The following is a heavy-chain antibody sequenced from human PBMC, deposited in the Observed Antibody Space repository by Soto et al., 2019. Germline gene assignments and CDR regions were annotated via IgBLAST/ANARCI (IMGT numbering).Heavy chain of an antibody. V-gene: IGHV1-2*04. Sequence: QVVLVQSGAEVTKPGDSVKVSCTSSGYKFTNDYIHWVRQAPGQGPEWMGWVNPKRGDAIYAQKFKGWVTMTRDMATTTAYLEVNSLKPVDTAVYFGARDAGLPCQYWYFDLWGRGTLGTVSS. J-gene: IGHJ2*01. CDR2: VNPKRGDA. CDR1: GYKFTNDY. CDR3: ARDAGLPCQYWYFDL.